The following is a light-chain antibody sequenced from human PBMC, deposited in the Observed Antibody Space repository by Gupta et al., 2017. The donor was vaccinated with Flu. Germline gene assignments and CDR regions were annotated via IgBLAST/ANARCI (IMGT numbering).Light chain of an antibody. V-gene: IGKV1-17*02. J-gene: IGKJ1*01. CDR2: AAS. CDR1: QGIGND. Sequence: PASLSASVGDRVTITCRASQGIGNDLGWFQQKPGKAPRRLIYAASSLQSGVPSRFSGSGSGTEFTLTISNLQPEDFATYYCLQHNSHPLTFGQGTKVEIK. CDR3: LQHNSHPLT.